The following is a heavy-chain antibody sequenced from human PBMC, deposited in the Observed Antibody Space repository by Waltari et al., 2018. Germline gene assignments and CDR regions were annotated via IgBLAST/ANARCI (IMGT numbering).Heavy chain of an antibody. CDR3: ARDRGWLQFDY. CDR1: GFTFGTSW. D-gene: IGHD5-12*01. V-gene: IGHV3-7*04. CDR2: IKPDGSGR. J-gene: IGHJ4*02. Sequence: EVQLMESGGGLVHPGGTLSLSCAASGFTFGTSWMNWVRQAPGRGPEWVANIKPDGSGRSYVDFVRGRFTISRDNAKSSLYLQINSLTVEDTAIYYCARDRGWLQFDYWGQGALVIVSS.